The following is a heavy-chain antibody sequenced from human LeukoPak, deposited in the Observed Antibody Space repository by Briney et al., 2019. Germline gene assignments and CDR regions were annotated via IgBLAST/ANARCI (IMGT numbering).Heavy chain of an antibody. J-gene: IGHJ4*02. CDR2: INHSGST. Sequence: SETLSLTCAVYGGSFSGYYWSWIRQPPGKGLEWIGEINHSGSTNYNPSLKSQVTISVDTSKNQFSLKLSSVTAADTAVYYCARGSEANYYDSSGYFDYWGQGTLVTVSS. CDR3: ARGSEANYYDSSGYFDY. V-gene: IGHV4-34*01. D-gene: IGHD3-22*01. CDR1: GGSFSGYY.